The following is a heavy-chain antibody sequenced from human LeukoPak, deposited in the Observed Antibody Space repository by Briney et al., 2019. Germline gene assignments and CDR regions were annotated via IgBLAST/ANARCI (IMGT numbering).Heavy chain of an antibody. D-gene: IGHD3-10*01. CDR1: GYSISSSSYY. CDR3: ASNYGSGTLGAFDI. J-gene: IGHJ3*02. Sequence: SETLSLTCTVSGYSISSSSYYWGWIRQPPGKGLEWIGSIYYSGSTYYNPSLKSRVTISVDTSKNQFSLKLSSVTAADTAVYYCASNYGSGTLGAFDIWGQGTMVTVSS. V-gene: IGHV4-39*01. CDR2: IYYSGST.